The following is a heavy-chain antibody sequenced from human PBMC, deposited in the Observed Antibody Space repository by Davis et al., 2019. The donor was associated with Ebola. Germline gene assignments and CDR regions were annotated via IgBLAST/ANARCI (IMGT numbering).Heavy chain of an antibody. CDR2: IKEDGSKG. V-gene: IGHV3-7*03. Sequence: GESLKISCTASGFTLRNYWMTWVRQAPGEGPKWVAHIKEDGSKGYYVDSVKGRFTISRDNTRNSLYLQMNSLRAEDTAVYYCVRDRGYYTFDSWGQGTLVTVSS. J-gene: IGHJ4*02. CDR3: VRDRGYYTFDS. D-gene: IGHD2-8*01. CDR1: GFTLRNYW.